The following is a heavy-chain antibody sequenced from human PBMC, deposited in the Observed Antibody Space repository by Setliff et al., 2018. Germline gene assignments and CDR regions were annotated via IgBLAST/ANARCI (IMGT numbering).Heavy chain of an antibody. CDR2: LHTSGTT. V-gene: IGHV4-61*02. D-gene: IGHD6-13*01. J-gene: IGHJ4*02. CDR1: GGSITSGSYY. CDR3: ARAGSAPARRKGVFEY. Sequence: SQTLSLTCAVSGGSITSGSYYWSWIRQPAGEGLEWIGRLHTSGTTDYNPSLKGRVTISADTSTNHFSLKLTSVTAADTAVYYCARAGSAPARRKGVFEYWGQGTLVTVSS.